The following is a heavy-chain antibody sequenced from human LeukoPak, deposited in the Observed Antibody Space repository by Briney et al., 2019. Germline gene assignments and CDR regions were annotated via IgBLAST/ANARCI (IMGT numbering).Heavy chain of an antibody. V-gene: IGHV4-59*08. CDR1: GGSISSYY. CDR3: ARHGEGGSDY. CDR2: MYNSGST. J-gene: IGHJ4*02. D-gene: IGHD3-16*01. Sequence: PSETLSLTCTVSGGSISSYYWTWIRQPPGKGLEWIGYMYNSGSTKYNPSLKSRVTILPDTPKNQFSLKPTSVTAADTAVYFCARHGEGGSDYWGQGTLVTVSS.